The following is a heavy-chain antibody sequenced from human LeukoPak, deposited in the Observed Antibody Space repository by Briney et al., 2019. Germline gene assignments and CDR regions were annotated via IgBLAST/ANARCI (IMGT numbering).Heavy chain of an antibody. J-gene: IGHJ4*02. CDR1: GFTFTNYA. CDR3: AKPPSDTAVAGDY. CDR2: IGGSGSST. V-gene: IGHV3-23*01. Sequence: PGRSLRLSCAASGFTFTNYAMSWVRQAPGKGLEWVSAIGGSGSSTYYADSVKGRFTISRDNSKNTLYLQMNSLRAEDTAVYYCAKPPSDTAVAGDYWGQGTLVTVSS. D-gene: IGHD6-19*01.